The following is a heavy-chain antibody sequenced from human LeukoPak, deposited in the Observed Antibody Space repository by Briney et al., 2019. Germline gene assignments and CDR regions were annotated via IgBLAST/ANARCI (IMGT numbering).Heavy chain of an antibody. Sequence: SETLSLTCTVSGGSISSYYWSWIRQPPGKGLEWIGYIYYSGSTNYNPSLKSRVTISVDTSKNQFSLELSSVTAADTAVYYCARQWLSYAFDIWGQGTMVTVSS. J-gene: IGHJ3*02. CDR1: GGSISSYY. CDR3: ARQWLSYAFDI. D-gene: IGHD3-22*01. V-gene: IGHV4-59*08. CDR2: IYYSGST.